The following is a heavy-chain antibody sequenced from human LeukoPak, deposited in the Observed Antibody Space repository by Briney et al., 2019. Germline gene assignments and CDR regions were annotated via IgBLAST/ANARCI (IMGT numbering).Heavy chain of an antibody. J-gene: IGHJ4*02. CDR1: GFTFSFSDYW. CDR2: IKPDGGEK. CDR3: ARIYAGGYYDD. D-gene: IGHD3-3*01. Sequence: GGSLRLSGVGSGFTFSFSDYWMTWVRQAPGKGLEWVANIKPDGGEKNYVDSVKGRLTTSRDNAKNSLYLQMNSLRAEDTAVYYCARIYAGGYYDDWGQGTLVTVSS. V-gene: IGHV3-7*01.